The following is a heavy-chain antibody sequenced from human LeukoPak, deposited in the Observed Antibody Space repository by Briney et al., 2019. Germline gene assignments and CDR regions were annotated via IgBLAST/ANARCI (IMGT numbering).Heavy chain of an antibody. CDR3: STEDKYCTGANCGVF. CDR1: GYTLTEYY. CDR2: IIPDSGGT. J-gene: IGHJ4*02. D-gene: IGHD2-8*02. V-gene: IGHV1-2*02. Sequence: APVKPCCTASGYTLTEYYIHWVRQSPGQGLEWMGFIIPDSGGTTYQQNFQGRVTMTRDTSISTFYMELSSLRPDDTAVYYCSTEDKYCTGANCGVFWGQGAMATDSS.